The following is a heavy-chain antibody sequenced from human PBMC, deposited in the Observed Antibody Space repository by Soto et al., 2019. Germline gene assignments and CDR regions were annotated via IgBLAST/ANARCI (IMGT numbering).Heavy chain of an antibody. D-gene: IGHD6-6*01. CDR1: GYTFTDYF. J-gene: IGHJ4*02. CDR3: ASSTSSYPRPDY. Sequence: ASVKVSCKASGYTFTDYFIHWVRQAPGQGLEWMGWINPNSGGTNYVQKFQGRVTMTRDTSISTVYMELSRLRSDDTAVYYCASSTSSYPRPDYWGQGTLVTVSS. V-gene: IGHV1-2*02. CDR2: INPNSGGT.